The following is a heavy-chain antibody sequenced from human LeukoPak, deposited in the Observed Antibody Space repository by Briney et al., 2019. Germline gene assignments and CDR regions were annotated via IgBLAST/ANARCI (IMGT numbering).Heavy chain of an antibody. D-gene: IGHD3-9*01. J-gene: IGHJ6*03. Sequence: SETLSLTCTVSGDSINGFYWSWIRQPPGKGLEWIGYIYYSGSTNYNPSLKSRVTISVDTSKNQFSLKLSSVTAADTAVYYCARVVLYYDILTGYYPIDYYYMDVWGKGTTVTISS. CDR3: ARVVLYYDILTGYYPIDYYYMDV. CDR2: IYYSGST. V-gene: IGHV4-59*01. CDR1: GDSINGFY.